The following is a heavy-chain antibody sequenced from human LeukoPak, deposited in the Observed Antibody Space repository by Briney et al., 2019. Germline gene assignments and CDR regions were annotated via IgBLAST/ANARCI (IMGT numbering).Heavy chain of an antibody. CDR1: GSISGYY. CDR3: ARQKCTRTSCLTQKAFDV. V-gene: IGHV4-4*09. Sequence: SETLSLTCTVSGSISGYYWSCIRQPPGKGLEWIGYIYTSGSTNYNPSLESRVTISVDTSKNQFSLDLSSVTAADTAVYYSARQKCTRTSCLTQKAFDVWGQGTMVTVSS. D-gene: IGHD2-2*01. CDR2: IYTSGST. J-gene: IGHJ3*01.